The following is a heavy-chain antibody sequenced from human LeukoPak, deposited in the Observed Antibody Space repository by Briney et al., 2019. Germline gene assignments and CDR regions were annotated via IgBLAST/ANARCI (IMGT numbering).Heavy chain of an antibody. V-gene: IGHV1-2*02. D-gene: IGHD3-10*01. CDR1: GYTFTGYY. Sequence: ASVKVSCKASGYTFTGYYMHWVRQAPGQGLEWMGWINPNSGGTNYAQKFQGRVTMTRDTSISTAYMELSRLRSDDTAVYHCARAVGDHPLLPDYWGQGTLVTVSS. J-gene: IGHJ4*02. CDR2: INPNSGGT. CDR3: ARAVGDHPLLPDY.